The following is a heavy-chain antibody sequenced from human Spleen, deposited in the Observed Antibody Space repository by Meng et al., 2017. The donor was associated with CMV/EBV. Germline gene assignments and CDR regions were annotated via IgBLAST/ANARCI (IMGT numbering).Heavy chain of an antibody. CDR2: IYYSGST. Sequence: SETLSLTCTVSGGSISSYYWSWIRQPPGKGLEWIGYIYYSGSTNYNPSLKSRVTISVNTSKNQFSLKLSSVTAADTAVYYCARSYCTSTSCRHYYYYGMAVWGQGTTVTVSS. D-gene: IGHD2-2*01. CDR1: GGSISSYY. V-gene: IGHV4-59*01. J-gene: IGHJ6*02. CDR3: ARSYCTSTSCRHYYYYGMAV.